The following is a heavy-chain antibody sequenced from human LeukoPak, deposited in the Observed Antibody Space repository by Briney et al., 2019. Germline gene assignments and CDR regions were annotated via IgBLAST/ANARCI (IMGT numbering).Heavy chain of an antibody. CDR3: ARANVAAVDY. CDR2: IYHSGST. D-gene: IGHD6-13*01. V-gene: IGHV4-30-2*01. Sequence: PSETLSLTCAVSGGSISSGGYSWSWIRQPPGKGLEWIGYIYHSGSTYYNPSLKSRVTISVDRSKNQFSLKLSSVTAADTAVYYCARANVAAVDYWGQGTLVTVSS. J-gene: IGHJ4*02. CDR1: GGSISSGGYS.